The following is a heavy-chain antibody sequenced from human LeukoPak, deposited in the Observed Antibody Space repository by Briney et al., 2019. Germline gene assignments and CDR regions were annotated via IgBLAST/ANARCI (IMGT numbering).Heavy chain of an antibody. D-gene: IGHD4-17*01. J-gene: IGHJ4*02. CDR3: AREDDYGDYDGGYNY. V-gene: IGHV3-7*03. Sequence: GGSLRLSCAASGFTFSSYWMSWVRQAPGKGLEWVANIKQDGSEKYYVDSVKGRFTISRDNAKNSLYLQMNSLRAEDTAVYYCAREDDYGDYDGGYNYWGQGTLVTVSS. CDR2: IKQDGSEK. CDR1: GFTFSSYW.